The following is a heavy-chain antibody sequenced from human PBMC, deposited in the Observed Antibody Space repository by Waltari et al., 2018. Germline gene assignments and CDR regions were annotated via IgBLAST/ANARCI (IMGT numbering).Heavy chain of an antibody. J-gene: IGHJ6*03. Sequence: QVQLQESGPGLVKPSETLSLTCTVSGGSISSHYCSWIRQPPGKGLEWIGYIYYSGSTNYNPSLKSRVTISVDTSKNQFSLKLSSVTAADTAVYYCARGPPVWGDQPQDYYYMDVWGKGTTVTVSS. V-gene: IGHV4-59*11. CDR1: GGSISSHY. CDR3: ARGPPVWGDQPQDYYYMDV. CDR2: IYYSGST. D-gene: IGHD3-10*01.